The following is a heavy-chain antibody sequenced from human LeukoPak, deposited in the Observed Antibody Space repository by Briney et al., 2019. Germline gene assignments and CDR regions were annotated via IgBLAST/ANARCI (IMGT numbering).Heavy chain of an antibody. CDR3: SRENGAFSPFGY. D-gene: IGHD2-8*01. V-gene: IGHV4-4*02. CDR1: GGSITSTNW. J-gene: IGHJ4*02. Sequence: SETLSLTCGVSGGSITSTNWWSWVRQPPGQGLEWIGEVSLSGLTNYNPTLSSRVIMALDTSKNHLSLHLTSVTAADTAVYYCSRENGAFSPFGYWGQGYLVTVLS. CDR2: VSLSGLT.